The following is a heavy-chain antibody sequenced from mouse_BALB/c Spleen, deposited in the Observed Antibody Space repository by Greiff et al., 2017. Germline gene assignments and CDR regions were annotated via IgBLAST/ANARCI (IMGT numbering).Heavy chain of an antibody. V-gene: IGHV5-12-2*01. CDR3: ARKDGYDAMDY. CDR2: ISNGGGST. D-gene: IGHD2-3*01. CDR1: GFTFSSYT. Sequence: EVQLVESGGGLVQPGGSLKLSCAASGFTFSSYTMSWVRQTPEKRLEWVAYISNGGGSTYYPDTVKGRFTISRDNAKNTLYLQMSSLKSEDTAMYYCARKDGYDAMDYWGQGTSVTVSA. J-gene: IGHJ4*01.